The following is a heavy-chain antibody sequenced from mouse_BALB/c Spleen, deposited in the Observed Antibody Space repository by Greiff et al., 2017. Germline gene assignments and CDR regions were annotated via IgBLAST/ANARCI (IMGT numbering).Heavy chain of an antibody. CDR3: ARAGTYFDY. CDR2: ISSGSSTI. Sequence: EVQLQESGGGLVQPGGSRKLSCAASGFTFSSFGMHWVRQAPEKGLEWVAYISSGSSTIYYADTVKGRFTISRDNPKNTLFLQMTSLRSEDTAMYYCARAGTYFDYWGQGTTLTVSS. D-gene: IGHD4-1*01. J-gene: IGHJ2*01. CDR1: GFTFSSFG. V-gene: IGHV5-17*02.